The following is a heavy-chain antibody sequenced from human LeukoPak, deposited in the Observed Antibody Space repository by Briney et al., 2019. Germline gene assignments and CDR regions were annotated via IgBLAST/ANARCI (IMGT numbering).Heavy chain of an antibody. CDR2: IYSGGST. CDR1: GFTFSRYW. D-gene: IGHD3-22*01. J-gene: IGHJ3*02. Sequence: GGSLRLSCAASGFTFSRYWMSWVRQAPGKGLEWVSVIYSGGSTYYADSVKGRFTISRDNSKNTLYLQMNSLRAEDTAVYYCARGATMIVGAFDIWGQGTMVTVSS. CDR3: ARGATMIVGAFDI. V-gene: IGHV3-53*01.